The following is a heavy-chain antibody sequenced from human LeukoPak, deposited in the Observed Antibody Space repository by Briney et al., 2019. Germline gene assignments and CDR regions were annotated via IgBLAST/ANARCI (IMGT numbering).Heavy chain of an antibody. CDR1: GFTFNNYG. J-gene: IGHJ4*02. Sequence: LSGGSLRLSCAASGFTFNNYGMSWVRQAPGKGLEWVSSISGGGASTYYADSVKGRFTISRDSSKNTLYLQMTSLRAEDTAVYYCAKSGSSGWLVHYFDYWGQGTLVTVSS. D-gene: IGHD6-19*01. V-gene: IGHV3-23*01. CDR2: ISGGGAST. CDR3: AKSGSSGWLVHYFDY.